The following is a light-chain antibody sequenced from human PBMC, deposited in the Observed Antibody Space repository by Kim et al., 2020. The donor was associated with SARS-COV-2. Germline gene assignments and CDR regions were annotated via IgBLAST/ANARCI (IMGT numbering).Light chain of an antibody. J-gene: IGLJ2*01. CDR1: SLRSYY. V-gene: IGLV3-19*01. CDR2: GKN. CDR3: NSRDSSGNHVV. Sequence: SSELTQDPAVSVALGQTVRITCQGDSLRSYYASWYQQKPGQAPVLVIYGKNNRPSGIPDRFSGSSSGNTASLTITGAQAEDAADYYLNSRDSSGNHVVFG.